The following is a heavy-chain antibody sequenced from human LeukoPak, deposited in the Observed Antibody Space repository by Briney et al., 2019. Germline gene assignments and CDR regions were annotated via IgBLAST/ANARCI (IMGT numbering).Heavy chain of an antibody. CDR1: GYTLTELS. V-gene: IGHV1-24*01. D-gene: IGHD3-16*01. J-gene: IGHJ4*02. CDR3: ATVIRYGGYFDY. Sequence: GASVKVSCKVSGYTLTELSMHWVRQAPGKGLEWMGGFDPEDGETIYAQKFQGRVTMTEDTSTDTAYMELSSLRSEDTAVYYCATVIRYGGYFDYWGQGTLFTVSS. CDR2: FDPEDGET.